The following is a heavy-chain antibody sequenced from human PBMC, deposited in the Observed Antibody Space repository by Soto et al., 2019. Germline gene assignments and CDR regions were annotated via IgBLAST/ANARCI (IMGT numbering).Heavy chain of an antibody. Sequence: ASVKVSCKASGYTFTKYAISWMRQAPGQGLEWVGWISVYNGNTKYAENLQGRVTVTTDTSTTTVYMELRSLRSDDTAVYYCAREGAGLYYYYYGMDVWGQGTTVT. CDR3: AREGAGLYYYYYGMDV. J-gene: IGHJ6*02. CDR1: GYTFTKYA. D-gene: IGHD6-19*01. CDR2: ISVYNGNT. V-gene: IGHV1-18*01.